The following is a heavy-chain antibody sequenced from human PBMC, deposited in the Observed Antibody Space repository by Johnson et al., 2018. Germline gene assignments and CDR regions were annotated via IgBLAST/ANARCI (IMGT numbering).Heavy chain of an antibody. CDR3: ARAGSNPLQGGDAFDI. CDR2: VFSGCST. V-gene: IGHV3-53*01. Sequence: VQLLESGGGLIQPGGSLRLSCAASGFTVSSNYMNWVRQAPGKGLEWVPVVFSGCSTYYADSVKGRFSTSRDNSKNTLYLQMNSLRAEDTAGDYCARAGSNPLQGGDAFDIWGQGTMVTVSS. CDR1: GFTVSSNY. J-gene: IGHJ3*02. D-gene: IGHD2-15*01.